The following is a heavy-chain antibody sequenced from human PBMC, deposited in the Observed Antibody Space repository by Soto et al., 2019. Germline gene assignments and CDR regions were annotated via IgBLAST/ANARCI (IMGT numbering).Heavy chain of an antibody. J-gene: IGHJ5*02. V-gene: IGHV4-59*02. CDR2: MYFGGSF. Sequence: QMQLQASGPGLVKHSETLSLTCNVSGASVSHGYWSWIRQPPGKGLEWIGFMYFGGSFNYNPSLTGRATISVETSKNQFSMKLTSVTASDTAVYYCARSYYDSTGFAVDPWGQGTLVTVSS. CDR1: GASVSHGY. D-gene: IGHD3-22*01. CDR3: ARSYYDSTGFAVDP.